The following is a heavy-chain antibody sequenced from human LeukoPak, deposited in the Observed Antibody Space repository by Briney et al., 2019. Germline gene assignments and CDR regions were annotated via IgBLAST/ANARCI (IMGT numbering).Heavy chain of an antibody. CDR1: GFTFSSYS. V-gene: IGHV3-21*04. D-gene: IGHD2-15*01. CDR2: ISTTSRYI. Sequence: GGSLRLSCAASGFTFSSYSMNWVRQAPGKGLEWVSSISTTSRYIYYADSVKGRFTISRDNSKNTLYLQMNSLRAEDTAVYYCAKEEGYCSGGSCYYSYWGQGTLVTVSS. J-gene: IGHJ4*02. CDR3: AKEEGYCSGGSCYYSY.